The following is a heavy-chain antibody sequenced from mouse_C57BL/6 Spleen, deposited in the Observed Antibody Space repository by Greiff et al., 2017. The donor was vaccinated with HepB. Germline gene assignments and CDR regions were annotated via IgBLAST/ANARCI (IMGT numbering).Heavy chain of an antibody. CDR2: IDPSDSYT. V-gene: IGHV1-59*01. CDR1: GYTFTSYW. J-gene: IGHJ2*01. CDR3: ARRKGGGYFDY. Sequence: QVQLQQPGAELVRPGTSVKLSCKASGYTFTSYWMHWVKQRPGQGLEWIGVIDPSDSYTNYNQKFKGKATLTVDTSSSTAYMQLSSLTSEDSAVYYCARRKGGGYFDYWGQGTTLTVSS.